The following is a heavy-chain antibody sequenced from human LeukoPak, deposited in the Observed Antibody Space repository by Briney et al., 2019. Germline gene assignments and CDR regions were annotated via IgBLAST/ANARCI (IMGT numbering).Heavy chain of an antibody. J-gene: IGHJ4*02. Sequence: GGSLRLSCAASGFTFSGYGMHWVRQAPGKGLEWVAFIRYDGSNKYYADSVKGRFTISRDNSKNTLYLQMDSLRAEDTAVYYCAKDLVDTAMVNDFDYWGQGTLVTVSS. CDR2: IRYDGSNK. D-gene: IGHD5-18*01. CDR1: GFTFSGYG. CDR3: AKDLVDTAMVNDFDY. V-gene: IGHV3-30*02.